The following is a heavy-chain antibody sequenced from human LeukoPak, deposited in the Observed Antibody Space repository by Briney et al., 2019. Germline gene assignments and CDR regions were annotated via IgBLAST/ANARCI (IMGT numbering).Heavy chain of an antibody. CDR2: IYTSGST. Sequence: PSETLSLTCTVSGGSISSYYWSWIRQPAGKGLEWIGRIYTSGSTNYNPSLKSRVTMSVDTSKNQFSLKLSSVTAADTAVYYCARDIPLYGDCWYYFDYWGQGTLVTVSS. J-gene: IGHJ4*02. CDR3: ARDIPLYGDCWYYFDY. V-gene: IGHV4-4*07. D-gene: IGHD2-21*02. CDR1: GGSISSYY.